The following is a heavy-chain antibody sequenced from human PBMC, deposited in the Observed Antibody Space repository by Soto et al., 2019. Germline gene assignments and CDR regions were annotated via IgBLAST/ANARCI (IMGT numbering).Heavy chain of an antibody. V-gene: IGHV4-39*01. J-gene: IGHJ4*02. Sequence: PSETLSLTCTVSGGSISSSSYYWGWIRQPPGKGLEWIGSIYYSGSTYYNPSLKSRVTISVDTSKNQFSLKLSSVTAADTAVYYCARHHYYGSGSYYRFPFDYWGQGTLVTVSS. CDR3: ARHHYYGSGSYYRFPFDY. CDR2: IYYSGST. D-gene: IGHD3-10*01. CDR1: GGSISSSSYY.